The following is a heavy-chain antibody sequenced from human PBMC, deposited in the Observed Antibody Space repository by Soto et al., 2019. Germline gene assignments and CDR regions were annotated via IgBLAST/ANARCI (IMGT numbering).Heavy chain of an antibody. V-gene: IGHV4-59*08. CDR2: IYYDGST. D-gene: IGHD7-27*01. Sequence: SETKCVTCSVADDYSGADGGSWIRQSPGKGLEWIGFIYYDGSTNYNPSLKSRVTISVDTPKNQFSLKLSSVTAADTAVYYCAKNWNWGSLVHWGQGTLVTVS. CDR1: DDYSGADG. CDR3: AKNWNWGSLVH. J-gene: IGHJ4*02.